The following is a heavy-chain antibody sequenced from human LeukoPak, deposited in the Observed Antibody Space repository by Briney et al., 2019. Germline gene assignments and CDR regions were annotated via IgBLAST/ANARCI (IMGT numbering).Heavy chain of an antibody. D-gene: IGHD3-22*01. V-gene: IGHV4-39*01. J-gene: IGHJ4*02. CDR2: IYYSGST. CDR3: ASHLLQDSNGYPPYYFDY. Sequence: SETLSLTCTVSGGSISSSSYYWGWIRQPPGKGLEWIGSIYYSGSTYYNPSLKSRVTISVDTSKNQFSLKLSSVTAADTAVYYCASHLLQDSNGYPPYYFDYWGQGTLVTVSS. CDR1: GGSISSSSYY.